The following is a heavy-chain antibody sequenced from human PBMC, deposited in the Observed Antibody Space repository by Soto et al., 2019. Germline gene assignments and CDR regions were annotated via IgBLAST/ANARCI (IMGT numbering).Heavy chain of an antibody. Sequence: SETLSLTCTVSGGSVSSGSYYWSWIRQPPGKGLEWIGYIYYSGSTNYNPSLKSRVTISVDTSKNQFSLKLSSVTAADTAVYYCARTPFRYYFDYWGQGTLVTVSS. CDR1: GGSVSSGSYY. CDR2: IYYSGST. V-gene: IGHV4-61*01. J-gene: IGHJ4*02. CDR3: ARTPFRYYFDY.